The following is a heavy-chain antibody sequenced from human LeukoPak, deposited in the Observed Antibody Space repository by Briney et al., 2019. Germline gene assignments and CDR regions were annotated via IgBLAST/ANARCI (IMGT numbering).Heavy chain of an antibody. Sequence: SETLSLTCSVSGTYINTYYWSWIRQPPVKGLEWIGYFYSGSTKYNPSLKSRVAISVDTSKNQFSLALSSVTAADTAVYYCARDLYVVTWGQGTPVTVSS. CDR2: FYSGST. V-gene: IGHV4-59*01. CDR3: ARDLYVVT. J-gene: IGHJ5*02. D-gene: IGHD5/OR15-5a*01. CDR1: GTYINTYY.